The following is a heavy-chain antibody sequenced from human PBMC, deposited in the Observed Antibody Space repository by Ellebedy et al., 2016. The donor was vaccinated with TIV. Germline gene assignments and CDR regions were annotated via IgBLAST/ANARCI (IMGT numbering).Heavy chain of an antibody. CDR1: GYTFPPYD. V-gene: IGHV1-8*02. Sequence: AASVKVSCKAPGYTFPPYDILWVRPPPGQGLYWMGWMTPNSGNAGSAQKFQGRVTMTWNTSISTAYMELSSLRSEDTAVYYCSRDPAGEYCTGVRCWGQGTLVTVSS. J-gene: IGHJ4*02. CDR3: SRDPAGEYCTGVRC. CDR2: MTPNSGNA. D-gene: IGHD2-8*02.